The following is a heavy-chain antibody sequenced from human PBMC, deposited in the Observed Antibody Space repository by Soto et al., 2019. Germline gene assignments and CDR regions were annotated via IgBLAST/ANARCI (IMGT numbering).Heavy chain of an antibody. D-gene: IGHD5-18*01. CDR1: GGSISRYY. V-gene: IGHV4-59*01. CDR3: AADVGGYIYGLGKY. Sequence: NPSETLSLTCTVSGGSISRYYWSWIRQTPGKGLEWIGYLYNTGSTIYNPSLESRVTISVDTSKNQFSLILNSVTAADTAVYYCAADVGGYIYGLGKYWGQGTLVTVS. J-gene: IGHJ4*02. CDR2: LYNTGST.